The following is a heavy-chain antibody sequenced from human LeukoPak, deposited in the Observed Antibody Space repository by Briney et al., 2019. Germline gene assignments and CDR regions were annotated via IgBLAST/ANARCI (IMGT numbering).Heavy chain of an antibody. CDR1: GFTVSSNY. D-gene: IGHD4-17*01. V-gene: IGHV3-53*01. CDR2: IYSGGST. CDR3: AKDHTHLGQGGDYGF. J-gene: IGHJ2*01. Sequence: GGSLRLSCAASGFTVSSNYMSWVRQAPGKGLEWVSVIYSGGSTYYADSVKGRFTISRDNSKNTLYLQMNSLRAEDTAVYYCAKDHTHLGQGGDYGFWGRGTLVTVSS.